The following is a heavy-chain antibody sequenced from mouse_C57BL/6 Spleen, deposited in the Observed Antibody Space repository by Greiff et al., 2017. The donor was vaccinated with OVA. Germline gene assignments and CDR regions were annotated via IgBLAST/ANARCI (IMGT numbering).Heavy chain of an antibody. CDR1: GFTFSSYG. CDR3: ARDSITTVVAMDY. J-gene: IGHJ4*01. V-gene: IGHV5-6*01. Sequence: EVKLMESGGDLVKPGGSLKLSCAASGFTFSSYGMSWVRQTPDKRLEWVATISSGGSYTYYPDSVKGRFTISRNNAKNTLYLQMSSLKSEDTAMYYCARDSITTVVAMDYWGQGTSVTVSS. D-gene: IGHD1-1*01. CDR2: ISSGGSYT.